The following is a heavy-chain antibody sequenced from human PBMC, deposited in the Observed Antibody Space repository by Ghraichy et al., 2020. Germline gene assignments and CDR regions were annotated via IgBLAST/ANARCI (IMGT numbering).Heavy chain of an antibody. CDR1: GFSFSNSW. V-gene: IGHV3-7*04. J-gene: IGHJ4*02. CDR2: IKPDGSQK. D-gene: IGHD6-13*01. CDR3: ARDRSSSWYPYLDY. Sequence: GGSLRLSCASSGFSFSNSWMSWVRQAPGRGLEWVANIKPDGSQKYYVDSVKGRITISRDNAKTSLFLQMNSLRAEDTAVYYCARDRSSSWYPYLDYWGQGTPVTVS.